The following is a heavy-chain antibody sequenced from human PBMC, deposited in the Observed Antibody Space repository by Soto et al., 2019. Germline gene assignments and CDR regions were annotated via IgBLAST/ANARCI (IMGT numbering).Heavy chain of an antibody. CDR3: ARYNVDIVATIRGLNWFDP. CDR2: IYYSGST. Sequence: QVQLQESGPGLVKPSQTLSLTCTVSGGSISSGDYYWSWIRQPPGKGLEWIGYIYYSGSTYYNPSLKSRVTISVDTSKNQFSLKLSSVTAADTAVYYCARYNVDIVATIRGLNWFDPWGQGTLVTVSS. D-gene: IGHD5-12*01. V-gene: IGHV4-30-4*01. J-gene: IGHJ5*02. CDR1: GGSISSGDYY.